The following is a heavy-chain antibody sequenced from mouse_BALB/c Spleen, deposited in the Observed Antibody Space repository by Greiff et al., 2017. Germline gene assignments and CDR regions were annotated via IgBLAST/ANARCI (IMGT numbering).Heavy chain of an antibody. CDR1: GFTFSSYT. V-gene: IGHV5-6-4*01. Sequence: EVQLVESGGGLVKPGGSLKLSCAASGFTFSSYTMSWVRQTPEKRLEWVATISSGGSYTYYPDSVKGRFTLSRDNAKNTLYLQMSSLKSEDTAMYYCTREDYGNFLGYWGQGTLVTVSA. CDR2: ISSGGSYT. CDR3: TREDYGNFLGY. J-gene: IGHJ3*01. D-gene: IGHD2-1*01.